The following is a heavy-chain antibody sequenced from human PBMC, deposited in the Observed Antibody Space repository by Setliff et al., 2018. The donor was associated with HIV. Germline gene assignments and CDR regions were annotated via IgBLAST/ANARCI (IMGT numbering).Heavy chain of an antibody. J-gene: IGHJ3*02. CDR1: GYTFTGHD. CDR3: AREIFPQGIVVVFDAFDI. V-gene: IGHV1-2*02. D-gene: IGHD3-22*01. Sequence: ASVKVSCKASGYTFTGHDIHWVRQAPGQGLEWMGWINRNSGGTNAAQRFQDRVTMTRDTSISTAYMELSRLRSDDTAVYYCAREIFPQGIVVVFDAFDIWGQGTMVTVSS. CDR2: INRNSGGT.